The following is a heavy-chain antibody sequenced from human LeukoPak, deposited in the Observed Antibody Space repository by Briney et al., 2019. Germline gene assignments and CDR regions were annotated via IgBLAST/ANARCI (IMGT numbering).Heavy chain of an antibody. J-gene: IGHJ5*02. D-gene: IGHD2-8*01. Sequence: GGSLRLSCAASGFTFRSYWMHWVRQVPGKGLMWVSHINTDGSTTTYADSVKGRFTISRDNAKNTLYLQMNSLRAEDTAVYCCARDLLGTNWFDPWGQGTLVTVSS. CDR1: GFTFRSYW. CDR2: INTDGSTT. V-gene: IGHV3-74*01. CDR3: ARDLLGTNWFDP.